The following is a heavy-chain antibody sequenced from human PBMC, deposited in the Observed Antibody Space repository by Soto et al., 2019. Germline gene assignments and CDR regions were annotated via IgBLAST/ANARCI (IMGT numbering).Heavy chain of an antibody. J-gene: IGHJ6*02. CDR1: GYSFTTYG. V-gene: IGHV1-18*01. CDR3: AREGPAPYYYYGMDV. Sequence: QVQLVQSGGEVTKPGASVKVSCKTSGYSFTTYGISWVRQAPGQGLEWMGWISAYNGNTNYAQKLQGRVTMTTDTSTSTAYMELRSLRSDDTAVYYCAREGPAPYYYYGMDVWCQGSTVTVS. CDR2: ISAYNGNT.